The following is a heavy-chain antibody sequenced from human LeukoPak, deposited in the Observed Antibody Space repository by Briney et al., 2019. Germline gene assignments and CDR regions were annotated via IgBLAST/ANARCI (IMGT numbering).Heavy chain of an antibody. V-gene: IGHV4-59*12. J-gene: IGHJ5*02. CDR1: GVSISTYY. CDR3: ARGLGYGDGNP. CDR2: FYSSGST. Sequence: SETLSLTCTVSGVSISTYYWTWVRQPPGKGLEWVGYFYSSGSTNYNPSLESRVTMSADTSKNQFSLKLSSVTAADTAVYYCARGLGYGDGNPWGQGTLVTVSS. D-gene: IGHD4-17*01.